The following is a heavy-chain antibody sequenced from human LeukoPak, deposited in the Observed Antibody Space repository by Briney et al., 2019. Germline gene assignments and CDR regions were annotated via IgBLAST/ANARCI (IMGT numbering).Heavy chain of an antibody. Sequence: SETLSLTCTVSGGSISSYYWSRIRQPPRKGLEWIGYIYYSGSTKYNPSLKSRVTISVDTSKNQFSLKLSSVTAADTAVYYCARVIDPGYYYDSSGYYFDYWGQGTLVTVSS. CDR1: GGSISSYY. CDR2: IYYSGST. CDR3: ARVIDPGYYYDSSGYYFDY. J-gene: IGHJ4*02. V-gene: IGHV4-59*01. D-gene: IGHD3-22*01.